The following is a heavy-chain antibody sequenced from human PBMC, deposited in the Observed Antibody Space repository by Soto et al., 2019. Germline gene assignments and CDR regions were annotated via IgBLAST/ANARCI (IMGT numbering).Heavy chain of an antibody. Sequence: QVQLVQSGAEVKKPGASVKVSCKASGYTFTSYYMHWVRQAPGQGLEWMGIISPSGGSTSYAQKFQGRATMTRDTSTSTVYMELSSLRSEDTAVYYCARATAMVGIIDYWGQGTLVTVSS. CDR3: ARATAMVGIIDY. D-gene: IGHD5-18*01. CDR1: GYTFTSYY. V-gene: IGHV1-46*01. CDR2: ISPSGGST. J-gene: IGHJ4*02.